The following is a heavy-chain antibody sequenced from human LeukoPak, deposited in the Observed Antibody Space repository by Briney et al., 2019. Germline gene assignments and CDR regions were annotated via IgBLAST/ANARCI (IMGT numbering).Heavy chain of an antibody. CDR2: IKQDGSEK. Sequence: PGGSLRLSGAASGFTFSSYWMSWVRQAPGKGLEWVANIKQDGSEKYYVDSVKGRFTISRDNAKNSLYLQMNSLRAEDTAVYYCARDGDRSLWSPEYYFDYWGQGTLVTVSS. CDR1: GFTFSSYW. CDR3: ARDGDRSLWSPEYYFDY. J-gene: IGHJ4*02. D-gene: IGHD3-16*02. V-gene: IGHV3-7*01.